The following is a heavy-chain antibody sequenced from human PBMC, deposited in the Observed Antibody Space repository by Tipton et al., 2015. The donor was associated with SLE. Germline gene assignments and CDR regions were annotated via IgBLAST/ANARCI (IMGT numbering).Heavy chain of an antibody. V-gene: IGHV4-39*07. CDR2: IYYSGST. J-gene: IGHJ2*01. D-gene: IGHD2/OR15-2a*01. CDR1: GGSISSNNYY. CDR3: ARARLLLYFDL. Sequence: TLSLTCTVSGGSISSNNYYWGWIRQPPGKGLEWIGSIYYSGSTYYNPSLKSRVTISVDTSKNQFSLKLSSVTAADTAVYYCARARLLLYFDLWGRGTLVTVSS.